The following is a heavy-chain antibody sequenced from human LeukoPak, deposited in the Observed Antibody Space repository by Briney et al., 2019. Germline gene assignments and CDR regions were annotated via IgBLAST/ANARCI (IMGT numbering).Heavy chain of an antibody. J-gene: IGHJ2*01. D-gene: IGHD3-3*02. V-gene: IGHV4-59*08. CDR3: ARHMHFWSKPYFDL. Sequence: ASETLSLTCTVSGGSISNYYWSWIRQPPGKGLEWIGYIYSCGSTNYNPSLESRVTISVDTSKNQFSLKLSSVTAADTAVYYCARHMHFWSKPYFDLWGRGTLVTVSS. CDR2: IYSCGST. CDR1: GGSISNYY.